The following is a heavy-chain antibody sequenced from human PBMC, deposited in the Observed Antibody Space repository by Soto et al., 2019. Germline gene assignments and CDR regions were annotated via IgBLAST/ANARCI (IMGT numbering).Heavy chain of an antibody. D-gene: IGHD6-19*01. J-gene: IGHJ6*02. CDR2: ISGSGGST. Sequence: ESGGGLVQPGGSLRLSCAASGFTFSSYAMSWVRQAPGKGLEWVSAISGSGGSTYYADSVKGRFTISRDNSKNTLYLQMNSLRAEDTAVYYCAKGEGIAVAGTDLYYYYGMDVWGQGTTVTVSS. V-gene: IGHV3-23*01. CDR3: AKGEGIAVAGTDLYYYYGMDV. CDR1: GFTFSSYA.